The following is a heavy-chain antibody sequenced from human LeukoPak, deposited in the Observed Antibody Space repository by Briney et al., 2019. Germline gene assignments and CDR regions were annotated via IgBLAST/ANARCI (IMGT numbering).Heavy chain of an antibody. Sequence: GGSLRLSCAASGFTFSSYEMNWVRQAPGKGLEWVSYISSSRSNTIYYADSVRGRFTISRDDDKNSLYQLMNSLRDEDTADYYCARDLYYYGSGNYVPGFPDYWGQGTLVTVSS. V-gene: IGHV3-48*03. CDR1: GFTFSSYE. D-gene: IGHD3-10*01. J-gene: IGHJ4*01. CDR2: ISSSRSNTI. CDR3: ARDLYYYGSGNYVPGFPDY.